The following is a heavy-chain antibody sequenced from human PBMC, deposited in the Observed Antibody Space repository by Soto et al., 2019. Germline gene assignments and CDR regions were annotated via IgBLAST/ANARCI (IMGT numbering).Heavy chain of an antibody. Sequence: PSYTLSLTCSVYVGSISGFYWSWIRKSAGKGLEWIGRIYATGTTDYNPSLKSRVMMSVDTSKKQFSLKLRSVTAADTAVYYCVRDGTKTLRDWFDPWGQGMSVTVSS. V-gene: IGHV4-4*07. CDR3: VRDGTKTLRDWFDP. CDR2: IYATGTT. CDR1: VGSISGFY. D-gene: IGHD1-1*01. J-gene: IGHJ5*02.